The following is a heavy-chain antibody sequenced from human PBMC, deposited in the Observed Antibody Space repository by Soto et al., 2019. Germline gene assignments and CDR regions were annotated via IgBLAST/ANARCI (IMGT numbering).Heavy chain of an antibody. Sequence: GGSLRLSCAASGFTFSGSAMHWVRQASGKGLEWVGRIRSKANSYATAYAASVKGRFTISRDDSKNTAYLQMNSLKTEDTAVYYCTRHDLSNWNYVPGYYYYYMDVWGKGTTVTVSS. CDR3: TRHDLSNWNYVPGYYYYYMDV. CDR1: GFTFSGSA. V-gene: IGHV3-73*01. CDR2: IRSKANSYAT. J-gene: IGHJ6*03. D-gene: IGHD1-7*01.